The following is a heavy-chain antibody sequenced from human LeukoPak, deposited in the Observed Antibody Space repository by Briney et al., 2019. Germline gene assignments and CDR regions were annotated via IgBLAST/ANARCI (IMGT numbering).Heavy chain of an antibody. V-gene: IGHV4-39*07. CDR2: IYYSGST. CDR1: GGSISSSSYY. D-gene: IGHD3-3*01. J-gene: IGHJ3*02. CDR3: ARTQYYDFWSGYYGAFDI. Sequence: SETLSLTCTVSGGSISSSSYYWGWIRQPPGKGLGWIGRIYYSGSTYYNPSLKSRVTISVDTSKNQFSLKLSSVTAADTAVYYCARTQYYDFWSGYYGAFDIWGQGTMVTVSS.